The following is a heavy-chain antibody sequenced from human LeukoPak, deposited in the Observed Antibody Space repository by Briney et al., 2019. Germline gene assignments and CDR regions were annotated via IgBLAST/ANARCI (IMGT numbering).Heavy chain of an antibody. Sequence: TSETLSLTCAVYGGSFSGYYWSWIRQSPGKGLECIGYIHYTGSTNYNPSLKSRVTISVETSKNQFSLKLKSVTAADTAVYYCARGGYYGSGNDFRFDPWGQGTLVTVSS. V-gene: IGHV4-59*01. J-gene: IGHJ5*02. D-gene: IGHD3-10*01. CDR3: ARGGYYGSGNDFRFDP. CDR1: GGSFSGYY. CDR2: IHYTGST.